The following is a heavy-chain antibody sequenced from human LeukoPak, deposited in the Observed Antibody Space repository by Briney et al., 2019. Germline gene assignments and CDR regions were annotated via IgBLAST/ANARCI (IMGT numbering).Heavy chain of an antibody. D-gene: IGHD3-10*01. CDR1: GFTFSSCS. J-gene: IGHJ4*01. CDR2: ITSSSNAM. Sequence: GGSLRLSCAASGFTFSSCSMNWVRQAPGKGLEWISYITSSSNAMCYADSVEGRFIISRDNAKNSLYLQMSSLRDEDTAVYYCARDIYYSFDYWGQGSLVTVSS. CDR3: ARDIYYSFDY. V-gene: IGHV3-48*02.